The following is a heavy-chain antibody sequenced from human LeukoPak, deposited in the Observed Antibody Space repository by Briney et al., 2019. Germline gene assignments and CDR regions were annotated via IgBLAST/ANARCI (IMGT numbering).Heavy chain of an antibody. D-gene: IGHD3-22*01. J-gene: IGHJ4*02. V-gene: IGHV1-2*02. CDR3: ARDGYYDSSGYYYPYFDY. Sequence: ASVKVSCKASGYTFTGYYMHWVRQAPGQGLEWMGWINPNSGGTNYAQKFQGRVTMTRDTSISTAYMELSRLRSDDTAVYYCARDGYYDSSGYYYPYFDYWGQGTLVTVSS. CDR2: INPNSGGT. CDR1: GYTFTGYY.